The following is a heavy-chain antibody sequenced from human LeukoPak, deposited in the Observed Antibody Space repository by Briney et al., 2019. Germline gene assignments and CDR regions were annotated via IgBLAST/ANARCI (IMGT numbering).Heavy chain of an antibody. CDR3: AREGGSSWYSWFDP. CDR2: IYSGGST. CDR1: GFTVSSNY. J-gene: IGHJ5*02. V-gene: IGHV3-53*01. D-gene: IGHD6-13*01. Sequence: PGGSLRLSCAASGFTVSSNYMSWVRQAPGKGLEWVSVIYSGGSTYYADSVKGRFTISRDNSKNTLYLQMNSLRAEDTAVYYCAREGGSSWYSWFDPWGQGTLVTVSS.